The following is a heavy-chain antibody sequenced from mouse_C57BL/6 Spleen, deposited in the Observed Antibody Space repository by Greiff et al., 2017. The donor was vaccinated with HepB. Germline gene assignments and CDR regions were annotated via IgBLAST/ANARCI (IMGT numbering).Heavy chain of an antibody. D-gene: IGHD2-4*01. J-gene: IGHJ4*01. CDR2: IDPEDGDT. CDR1: GFNIKDYY. CDR3: TYYDYDDYAMDY. V-gene: IGHV14-1*01. Sequence: EVKLQESGAELVRPGASVKLSCTASGFNIKDYYMHWVKQRPEQGLEWIGRIDPEDGDTEYAPKFQGKATMTADTSSNTAYLQLSSLTSEDTAVYYCTYYDYDDYAMDYWGQGTSVTVSS.